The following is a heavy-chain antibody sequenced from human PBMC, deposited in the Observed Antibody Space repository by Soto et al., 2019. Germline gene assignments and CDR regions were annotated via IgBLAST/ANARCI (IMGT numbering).Heavy chain of an antibody. CDR2: ISWNSGRI. J-gene: IGHJ6*02. V-gene: IGHV3-9*01. CDR1: GFTFDNCA. CDR3: AKDKDWSGVYGMDV. D-gene: IGHD3-3*01. Sequence: GGSLRLSCAASGFTFDNCAMHWVRQAPGKGLEWVSGISWNSGRIDYAVSAKGRFTISRDNSKNTLYLQMNSLRAEDTAVYYCAKDKDWSGVYGMDVWGQGTTVTVSS.